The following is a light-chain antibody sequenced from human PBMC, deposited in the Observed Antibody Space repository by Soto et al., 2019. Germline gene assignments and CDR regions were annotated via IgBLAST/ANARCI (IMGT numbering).Light chain of an antibody. CDR3: QQYNNWLWT. CDR1: QSVSSN. CDR2: GAS. J-gene: IGKJ1*01. Sequence: EIVMTQSPATLSVSPGERATLSCRASQSVSSNLAWYQQKPGQAPGLLIYGASTRATGIPARFSGSGSGTEFTLTISSLQSEDFAVYYCQQYNNWLWTFGQGTKVDI. V-gene: IGKV3-15*01.